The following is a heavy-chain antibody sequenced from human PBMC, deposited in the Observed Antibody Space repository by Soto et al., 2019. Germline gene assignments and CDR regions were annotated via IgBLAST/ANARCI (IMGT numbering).Heavy chain of an antibody. CDR2: ISGSGVST. CDR1: GFTFSSYA. CDR3: AKDLMITFGVVLGGTFY. Sequence: GGSLRLSCAASGFTFSSYAMSWVRQAPGKGLEWVSAISGSGVSTYYADSVKGRFTISRDNSKNTLYLQMNSLRAEDTAVYYCAKDLMITFGVVLGGTFYWGQGTLVTVSS. J-gene: IGHJ4*02. D-gene: IGHD3-16*02. V-gene: IGHV3-23*01.